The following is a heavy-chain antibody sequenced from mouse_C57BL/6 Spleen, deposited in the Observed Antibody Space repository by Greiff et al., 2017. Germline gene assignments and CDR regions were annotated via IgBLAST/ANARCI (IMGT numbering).Heavy chain of an antibody. CDR3: ARQVYYDYDAVWYFDV. CDR1: GYTFTSYW. D-gene: IGHD2-4*01. Sequence: QVQLQQPGAELVKPGASVKMSCKASGYTFTSYWITWVKQRPGQGLEWIGDIYPGSGSTNYNEKFKSKATLTVDTSSSTAYMQLSSLTSEDSAVYYWARQVYYDYDAVWYFDVWGTGTTVTVSS. V-gene: IGHV1-55*01. CDR2: IYPGSGST. J-gene: IGHJ1*03.